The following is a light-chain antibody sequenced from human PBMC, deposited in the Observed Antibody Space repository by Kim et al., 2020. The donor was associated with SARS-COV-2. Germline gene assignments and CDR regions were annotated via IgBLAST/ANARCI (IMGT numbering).Light chain of an antibody. J-gene: IGKJ1*01. CDR2: DAS. CDR3: QQYYNWPRT. CDR1: QSVSSN. V-gene: IGKV3-15*01. Sequence: EIVMTQSPATLSVSPGERATLSCRASQSVSSNLAWYQQKPGQAPRLLIYDASTRATGIPARFSGSGSGTEFTLTISSLQSEDFAVYYCQQYYNWPRTFAQGTKVDIK.